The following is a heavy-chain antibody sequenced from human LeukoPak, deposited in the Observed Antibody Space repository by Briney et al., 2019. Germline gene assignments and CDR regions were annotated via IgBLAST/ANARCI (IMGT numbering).Heavy chain of an antibody. CDR3: ARSFRFSFDI. J-gene: IGHJ3*02. CDR1: GGSISSYY. Sequence: TPSETLSLTCTVSGGSISSYYWSWIRQPPGKGLEWIGYIYYSGSTNYNPSLKSRVTISVDTSKNQFSLKLSSVTAADTAVYYCARSFRFSFDIWGQGTMVTVSS. V-gene: IGHV4-59*01. CDR2: IYYSGST.